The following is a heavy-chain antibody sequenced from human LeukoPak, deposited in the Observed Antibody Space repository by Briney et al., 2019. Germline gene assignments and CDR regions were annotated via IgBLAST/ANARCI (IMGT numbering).Heavy chain of an antibody. V-gene: IGHV4-39*07. Sequence: SETLSLTCTVSGGSISSSSYYWGWIRQPPGKGLEWIGSIYYSGSTYYNPSLMSRVTISVDTSKNQFSLKLTSVTAADTAVYYCARVQRITIFGVIHNWFDPWGQGTLVTVSS. CDR3: ARVQRITIFGVIHNWFDP. J-gene: IGHJ5*02. CDR2: IYYSGST. CDR1: GGSISSSSYY. D-gene: IGHD3-3*01.